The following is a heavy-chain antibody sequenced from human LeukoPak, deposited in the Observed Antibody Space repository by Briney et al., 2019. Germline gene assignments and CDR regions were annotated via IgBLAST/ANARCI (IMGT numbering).Heavy chain of an antibody. CDR3: ARVGAVAGTFDY. J-gene: IGHJ4*02. V-gene: IGHV3-74*01. CDR2: INSDGSST. D-gene: IGHD6-19*01. Sequence: GGSLRLSCAASGFTFSSYWMHWVRQAPGKGLVWVSRINSDGSSTNYADSVKGRFTISRDNAKNTLYLQMNSLRAEDTAVYYCARVGAVAGTFDYWGQGTLVTVSS. CDR1: GFTFSSYW.